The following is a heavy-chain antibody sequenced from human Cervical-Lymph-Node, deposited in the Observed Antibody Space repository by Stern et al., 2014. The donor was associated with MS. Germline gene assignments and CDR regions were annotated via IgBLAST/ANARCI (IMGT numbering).Heavy chain of an antibody. J-gene: IGHJ5*02. V-gene: IGHV1-69*17. Sequence: VQLVQSGAEVKRPGSSVKVSCKSSGGTSWVRQAPGQGLEYMGGILPQAGLANYAKKFHGRDTITADTSTDTGYLEMSNLTSDDPAFYFGAGGGVDNWFHPWGQGTPVTVSS. CDR3: AGGGVDNWFHP. CDR1: GGT. D-gene: IGHD2-15*01. CDR2: ILPQAGLA.